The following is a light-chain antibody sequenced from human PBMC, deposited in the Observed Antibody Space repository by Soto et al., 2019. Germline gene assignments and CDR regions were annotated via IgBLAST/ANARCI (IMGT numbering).Light chain of an antibody. V-gene: IGLV1-47*02. Sequence: SVLTQPPSASGTPGQRVTISCSGSSSNIGSNYVYWYQQLPGTAPKLLIYSNNQRPSGVPDRFSGSKSGTSASLAISGLRSEDEADYYCAAWDDSLSAWVFGGGTKLTVL. CDR2: SNN. CDR3: AAWDDSLSAWV. J-gene: IGLJ3*02. CDR1: SSNIGSNY.